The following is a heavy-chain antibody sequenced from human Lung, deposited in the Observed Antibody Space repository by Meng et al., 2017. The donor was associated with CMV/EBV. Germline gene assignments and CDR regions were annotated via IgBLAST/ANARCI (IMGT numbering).Heavy chain of an antibody. CDR3: ARDLSIVPAAISYYYGMDV. CDR1: GFTFSSYS. J-gene: IGHJ6*02. Sequence: ESXKISXAASGFTFSSYSMSWIRQAPGKGLQWVSSISSSSSYIYYADSVKGRFTISRDNAKNSLYLQMNSLRAEDTAVYYCARDLSIVPAAISYYYGMDVWGQGTTXTVS. V-gene: IGHV3-21*01. D-gene: IGHD2-2*02. CDR2: ISSSSSYI.